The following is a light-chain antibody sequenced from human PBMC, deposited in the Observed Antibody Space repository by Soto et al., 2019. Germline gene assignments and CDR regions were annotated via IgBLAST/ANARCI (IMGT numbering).Light chain of an antibody. CDR3: QQYNNWPLT. J-gene: IGKJ4*01. CDR1: QSVSSN. Sequence: EVVMTQSPATLSVSLGDRATLSCRVSQSVSSNLAWYQQKPGQGPRLLIYGASTRATGFPARFSGSGSGTEFTLTISSLQSEDFAVYSCQQYNNWPLTFGGGTKVEIK. CDR2: GAS. V-gene: IGKV3-15*01.